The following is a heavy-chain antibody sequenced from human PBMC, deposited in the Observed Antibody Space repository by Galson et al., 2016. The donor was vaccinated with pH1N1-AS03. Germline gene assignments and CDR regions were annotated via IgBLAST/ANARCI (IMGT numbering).Heavy chain of an antibody. D-gene: IGHD3-10*01. Sequence: SLRLSCAASGFRFIDYWMTWVRQAPGKGLEWVANIDQDGSEKYYVDSVEGRFTISRDNAKNSLSLQMNSLRSEDTAVYYCTSGMVELDYWGQRTLVTVSS. CDR3: TSGMVELDY. J-gene: IGHJ4*02. V-gene: IGHV3-7*01. CDR1: GFRFIDYW. CDR2: IDQDGSEK.